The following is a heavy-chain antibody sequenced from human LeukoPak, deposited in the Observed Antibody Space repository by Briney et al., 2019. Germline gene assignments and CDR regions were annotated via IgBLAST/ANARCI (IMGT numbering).Heavy chain of an antibody. CDR2: IIPIFGTA. V-gene: IGHV1-69*13. J-gene: IGHJ4*02. D-gene: IGHD3-10*01. CDR1: GGTFSSYA. Sequence: GASVKVSCKASGGTFSSYAISWVRQAPGQGLEWMGGIIPIFGTANYAQKFQGRVTITADESTSTAYMELSSLRSEDTAVYYCAIVDTMVRGVIDYFDYWGQGTLVTVSS. CDR3: AIVDTMVRGVIDYFDY.